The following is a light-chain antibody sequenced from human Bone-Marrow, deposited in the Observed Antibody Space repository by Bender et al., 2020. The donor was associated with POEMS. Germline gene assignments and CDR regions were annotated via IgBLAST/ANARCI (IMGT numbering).Light chain of an antibody. Sequence: QSALTQPASVSGSPGQSVTISCTGSSSDVGGYNYVSWYQHHPGKAPKLVIYDVFDRPSGVSNRFSGSKSGNTASLTISGLQAEDEADYYCCSYAARNTLVFGGGTNLTVL. CDR3: CSYAARNTLV. J-gene: IGLJ3*02. V-gene: IGLV2-14*03. CDR1: SSDVGGYNY. CDR2: DVF.